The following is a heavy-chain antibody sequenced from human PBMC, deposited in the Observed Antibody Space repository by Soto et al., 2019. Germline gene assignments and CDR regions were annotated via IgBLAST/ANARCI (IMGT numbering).Heavy chain of an antibody. D-gene: IGHD6-6*01. CDR3: AKDRWDSSSSHGMDV. CDR1: GFTFSTYA. CDR2: TSGSGATT. Sequence: EVQLLESGGGLVQPGGSLRLSCAASGFTFSTYAMSWVRQAPGKGLEWVSVTSGSGATTYYADSVKDRFTISRDNSKNTLYLQMNSLRAEDTAVYYCAKDRWDSSSSHGMDVWGQGTTVSVSS. V-gene: IGHV3-23*01. J-gene: IGHJ6*02.